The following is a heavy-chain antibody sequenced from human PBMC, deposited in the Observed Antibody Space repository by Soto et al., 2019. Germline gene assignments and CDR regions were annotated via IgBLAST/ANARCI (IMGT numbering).Heavy chain of an antibody. CDR3: ARVQDSSGWYVY. J-gene: IGHJ4*02. CDR2: INAGNGNT. D-gene: IGHD6-19*01. Sequence: QVQLVQSGAEVKKPGASVKVSCKASGYTFTSYAMHWVRQAPGQRLEWMGWINAGNGNTKYSQKFQGRVTITRDTSASTAYMELSSVRSEDTAVYYCARVQDSSGWYVYWGQGTLVTVSS. V-gene: IGHV1-3*01. CDR1: GYTFTSYA.